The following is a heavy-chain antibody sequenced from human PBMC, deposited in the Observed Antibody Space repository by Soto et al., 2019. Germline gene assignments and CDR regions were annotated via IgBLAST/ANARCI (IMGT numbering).Heavy chain of an antibody. J-gene: IGHJ4*02. CDR2: INHSGST. Sequence: PSETLSLTCAVYGGSFSGYYWSWIRQPPGKGLEWIGEINHSGSTNYNPSLKSRVTISVDTSKNQFSLKLSSVTAADTAVYYCARVVVVEAPTNFAYWGQRTPVTVSS. D-gene: IGHD2-15*01. V-gene: IGHV4-34*01. CDR3: ARVVVVEAPTNFAY. CDR1: GGSFSGYY.